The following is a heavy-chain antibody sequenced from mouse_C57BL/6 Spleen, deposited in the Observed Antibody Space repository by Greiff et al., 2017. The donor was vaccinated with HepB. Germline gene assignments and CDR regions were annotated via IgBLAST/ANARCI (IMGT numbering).Heavy chain of an antibody. CDR2: ISGGSSTI. J-gene: IGHJ2*01. Sequence: EVKLVESGGGLVKPGGSLKLSCAASGFTFSDYGMHWVRQAPEKGLEWVAYISGGSSTIYYADTVKGRFTISRDNAKNTLFLQMTSLRSEDTAMYYCARGGGYDPFDYWGQGTTLTVSS. CDR3: ARGGGYDPFDY. D-gene: IGHD2-2*01. CDR1: GFTFSDYG. V-gene: IGHV5-17*01.